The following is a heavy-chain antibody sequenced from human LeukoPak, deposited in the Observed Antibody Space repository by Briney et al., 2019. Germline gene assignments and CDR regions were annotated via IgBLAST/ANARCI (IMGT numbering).Heavy chain of an antibody. CDR2: IYYSGST. CDR1: GGSISSSSYY. J-gene: IGHJ4*02. CDR3: ARSHGSGSYYNLNDY. D-gene: IGHD3-10*01. Sequence: SETLSLTCTVSGGSISSSSYYWGWIRQPPGKGLEWIGSIYYSGSTYYNPSLKSRVTISVDTSKNQFSLKLSSVTAADTAVYYCARSHGSGSYYNLNDYWGQGTLVTVSS. V-gene: IGHV4-39*07.